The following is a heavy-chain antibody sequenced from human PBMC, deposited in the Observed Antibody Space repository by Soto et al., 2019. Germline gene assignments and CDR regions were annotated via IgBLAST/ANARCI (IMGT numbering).Heavy chain of an antibody. CDR2: ISSSSSYI. V-gene: IGHV3-21*01. J-gene: IGHJ4*02. CDR1: GFTFSSYS. CDR3: ARDRYSSSWYFDY. D-gene: IGHD6-13*01. Sequence: EVQLVESGGGLVKPGGSLRLSCAASGFTFSSYSMNWVRQAPGKGLEWVSSISSSSSYIYYADSVKGRFTISRDNAKNSLYLQMNSLRAADTAVYYCARDRYSSSWYFDYWGQGTLVTVSS.